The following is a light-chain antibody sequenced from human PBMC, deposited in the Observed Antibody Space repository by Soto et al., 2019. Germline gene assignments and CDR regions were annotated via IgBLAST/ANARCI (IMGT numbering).Light chain of an antibody. Sequence: SVLTQPPSASGTPGQRVTISCSGSSSNIGSNTVNWYQQLPGTAPKLLIYNNNQGPSGVPGRFSGSKSGTSASLAISGLQSEDEADYYCATWDDNLDGPVFGGGTKLTVL. CDR2: NNN. CDR1: SSNIGSNT. CDR3: ATWDDNLDGPV. V-gene: IGLV1-44*01. J-gene: IGLJ2*01.